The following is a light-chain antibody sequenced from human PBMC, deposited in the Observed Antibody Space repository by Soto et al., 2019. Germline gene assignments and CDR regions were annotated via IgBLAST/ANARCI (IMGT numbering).Light chain of an antibody. CDR1: SSDVGGYNY. V-gene: IGLV2-14*01. Sequence: QSALTQPASVSGSPGQSITISCTGTSSDVGGYNYVSWYQQHPGKAPKLMIYDVSNRPSGVSNRFSGSNSGNTASLTISGLQAEDEADYYCSSYTSSSRYVFGTGTKLTVL. CDR2: DVS. CDR3: SSYTSSSRYV. J-gene: IGLJ1*01.